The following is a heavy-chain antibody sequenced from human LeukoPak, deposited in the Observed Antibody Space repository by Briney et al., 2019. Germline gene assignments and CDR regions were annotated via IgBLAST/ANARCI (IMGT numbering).Heavy chain of an antibody. CDR3: SNGRTSSGTLQHDY. V-gene: IGHV3-7*03. Sequence: GGSLRLSCAASGFTFSSYWMSWVRQAPGKRLEWVANIKQDGSEKDYVDSVKGRFTISRDNAKNSLYLQMNSLRAEDTALYYCSNGRTSSGTLQHDYWGQGTLVTVSS. J-gene: IGHJ4*02. D-gene: IGHD6-19*01. CDR1: GFTFSSYW. CDR2: IKQDGSEK.